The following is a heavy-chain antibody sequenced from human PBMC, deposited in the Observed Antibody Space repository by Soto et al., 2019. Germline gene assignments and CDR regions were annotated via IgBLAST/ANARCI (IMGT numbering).Heavy chain of an antibody. V-gene: IGHV4-4*07. Sequence: QVQLQESGPGLVKPSETLSLTCTVSGASISSYFWSWIRQPAGKGLEWIGRIYTSGTTNYNPSLKRRVTMSLDTSKYHFSLKLNSITAADTAVYYCARESATATYRPLDYWGQGALVTVSS. CDR2: IYTSGTT. CDR1: GASISSYF. CDR3: ARESATATYRPLDY. D-gene: IGHD3-16*01. J-gene: IGHJ4*02.